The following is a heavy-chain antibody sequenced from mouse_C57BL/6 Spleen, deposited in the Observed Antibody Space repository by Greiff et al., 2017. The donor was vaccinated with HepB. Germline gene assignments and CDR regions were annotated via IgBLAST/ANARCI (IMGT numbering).Heavy chain of an antibody. J-gene: IGHJ4*01. V-gene: IGHV1-64*01. CDR1: GYTFTSYW. CDR3: ASPLTDYAMDY. D-gene: IGHD4-1*01. CDR2: IHPNSGST. Sequence: VQLQQPGAELVKPGASVKLSCKASGYTFTSYWMHWVKQRPGQGLEWIGMIHPNSGSTNYNEKFKSKATLTVDKSSSTAYMQLSSLTSEDSAVYYCASPLTDYAMDYWGQGTSVTVSS.